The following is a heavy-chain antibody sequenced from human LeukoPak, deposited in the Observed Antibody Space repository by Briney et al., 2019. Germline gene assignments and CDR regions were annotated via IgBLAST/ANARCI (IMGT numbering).Heavy chain of an antibody. V-gene: IGHV3-13*01. D-gene: IGHD3-22*01. Sequence: GGSLRLSCAASGFTFSSYDMHWVRQATGKGLEWVSAIGTAGDTYYPGSVKGRFTISRENAKNSLYLQMNSLRARDTAVYYRARGAYFYDSSGYYYDYWGQGTLVTVSS. J-gene: IGHJ4*02. CDR3: ARGAYFYDSSGYYYDY. CDR2: IGTAGDT. CDR1: GFTFSSYD.